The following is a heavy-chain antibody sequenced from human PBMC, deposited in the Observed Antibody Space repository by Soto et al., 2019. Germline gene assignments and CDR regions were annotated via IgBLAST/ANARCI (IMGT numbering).Heavy chain of an antibody. V-gene: IGHV3-7*01. CDR1: GFPFSSYW. CDR2: IKQDGSEK. D-gene: IGHD2-2*02. CDR3: ARPLGYCSSTSCYNVDY. Sequence: GGSLRLSCAASGFPFSSYWMSWVRPAPGKGLEWVANIKQDGSEKYYVDSVKGRFTISRDNAKNSLYLQMNSLRAEDTAVYYCARPLGYCSSTSCYNVDYWGQRTLVTVSS. J-gene: IGHJ4*02.